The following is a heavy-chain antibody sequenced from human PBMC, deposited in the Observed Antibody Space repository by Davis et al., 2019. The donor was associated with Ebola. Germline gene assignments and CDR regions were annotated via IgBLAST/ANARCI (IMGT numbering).Heavy chain of an antibody. Sequence: SETLSLTCTVSGGSISSYYWSWIRQPPGKGLEWIGYIYYSGSTNYNPSLKSLVTISVDTSKNQFSLKLSSVTAADTAVYYCARRGRDGYNSYYYYYYGMDVWGQGTTVTVSS. CDR1: GGSISSYY. D-gene: IGHD5-24*01. CDR3: ARRGRDGYNSYYYYYYGMDV. CDR2: IYYSGST. V-gene: IGHV4-59*08. J-gene: IGHJ6*02.